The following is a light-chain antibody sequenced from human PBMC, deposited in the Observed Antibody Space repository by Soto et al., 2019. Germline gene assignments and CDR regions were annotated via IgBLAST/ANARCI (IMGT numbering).Light chain of an antibody. CDR1: QSVSSN. Sequence: EIVMTQSPATLSVSPGERVTLSCRASQSVSSNLAWYQQKPGQAPRLLIYGAFTRATGSPARFSGTGSGTEFTLTISSLQSEDFAVYYCQQYNDWPHTFGQGTKLEIK. V-gene: IGKV3-15*01. J-gene: IGKJ2*01. CDR3: QQYNDWPHT. CDR2: GAF.